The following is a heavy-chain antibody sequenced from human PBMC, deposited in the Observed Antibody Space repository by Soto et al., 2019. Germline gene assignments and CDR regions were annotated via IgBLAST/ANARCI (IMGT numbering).Heavy chain of an antibody. Sequence: EVQLVESGGGLVQPGGSLRLSCAASGFTFRSYAMNWVRQAPGKGLEWVSYISSTSRSTIYYADSVKGRFTISRDDAKNSLYLQMNSLRDEDTAVYYCVRDRGWTGYDLECWGQGTLVAVSS. D-gene: IGHD5-12*01. J-gene: IGHJ4*02. CDR1: GFTFRSYA. V-gene: IGHV3-48*02. CDR3: VRDRGWTGYDLEC. CDR2: ISSTSRSTI.